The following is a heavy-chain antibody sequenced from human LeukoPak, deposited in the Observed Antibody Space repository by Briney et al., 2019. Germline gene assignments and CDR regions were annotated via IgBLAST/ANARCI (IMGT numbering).Heavy chain of an antibody. CDR3: AKDRVAGMVRGYNWFDP. CDR1: GFTFSSYS. J-gene: IGHJ5*02. CDR2: ISSSSSYI. V-gene: IGHV3-21*04. D-gene: IGHD3-10*01. Sequence: GGSLRLSCAASGFTFSSYSMNWVRQAPGKGLEWVSSISSSSSYIYYADSVKGRFTISRDNAKNSLYLQMNSLRAEDTAVYYCAKDRVAGMVRGYNWFDPWGQGTLVTVSS.